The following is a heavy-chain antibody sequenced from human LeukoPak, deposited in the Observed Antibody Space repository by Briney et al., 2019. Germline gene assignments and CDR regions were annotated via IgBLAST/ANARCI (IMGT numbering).Heavy chain of an antibody. V-gene: IGHV3-21*01. D-gene: IGHD2-2*01. Sequence: GGSLRLSCGASGFNFSAFSMGWVRQAPGKGLEWVASISLSGRFIYYADSLKGRSTISRDNAKNSVHLQVNSLRAEDTAVYYCAREMLVIPAAVDYWGQGTLVTVSS. J-gene: IGHJ4*02. CDR1: GFNFSAFS. CDR2: ISLSGRFI. CDR3: AREMLVIPAAVDY.